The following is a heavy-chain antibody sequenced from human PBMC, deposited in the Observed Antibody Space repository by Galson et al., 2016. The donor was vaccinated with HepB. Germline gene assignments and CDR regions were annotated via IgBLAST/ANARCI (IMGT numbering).Heavy chain of an antibody. CDR1: GFIFSNYG. Sequence: SLRLSCAASGFIFSNYGMHWVRQAPGKGLEWVAVISYDGSFKYYADAVNGRFTISRDNSTSTVYMEMSSLRSEDTALYYCARAPLWGLARFDLWGQGTLVTVST. D-gene: IGHD2-21*02. V-gene: IGHV3-30*03. CDR3: ARAPLWGLARFDL. CDR2: ISYDGSFK. J-gene: IGHJ5*02.